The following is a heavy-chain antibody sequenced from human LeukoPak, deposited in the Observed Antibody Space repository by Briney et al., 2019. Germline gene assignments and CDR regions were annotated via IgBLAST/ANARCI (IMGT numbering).Heavy chain of an antibody. CDR3: ARVRQRGSGWSSAPPAFDY. CDR2: ISGSGGST. J-gene: IGHJ4*02. V-gene: IGHV3-23*01. D-gene: IGHD6-19*01. Sequence: GGSLRLSCAASGFTFSSYAMSWVRQAPGKGLEWVSAISGSGGSTYYADSVKGWFTISRDNSKNTLYLQMNSLRAEDTAVYYCARVRQRGSGWSSAPPAFDYWGQGTLVTVSS. CDR1: GFTFSSYA.